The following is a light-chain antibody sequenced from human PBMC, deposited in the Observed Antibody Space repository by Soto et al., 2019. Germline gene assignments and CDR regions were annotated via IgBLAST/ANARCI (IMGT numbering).Light chain of an antibody. CDR3: QSYGGSLYV. CDR2: GNS. J-gene: IGLJ1*01. CDR1: SSNIGAGYD. V-gene: IGLV1-40*01. Sequence: QSVLTQPPSVSGAPGQSVTISCTGSSSNIGAGYDVHWYQQFPGAAPKLLIYGNSNRPSGVPDRFSGSKSGTSASLAISGLLAEDEADYYCQSYGGSLYVFGSGTKVTVL.